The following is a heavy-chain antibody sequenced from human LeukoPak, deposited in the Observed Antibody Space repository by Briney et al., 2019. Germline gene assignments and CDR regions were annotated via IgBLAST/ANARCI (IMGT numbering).Heavy chain of an antibody. CDR3: ARGRRGYSYRHPIDY. D-gene: IGHD5-12*01. CDR2: INHSGST. CDR1: GGSFSGYY. Sequence: SETLSLTCAVYGGSFSGYYWSWIRQPPGKGLEWIGEINHSGSTNYNPSLKSRVTISVDTSKNQFSLKLSSVTAADTAVYYCARGRRGYSYRHPIDYWGQGTLVTVSS. V-gene: IGHV4-34*01. J-gene: IGHJ4*02.